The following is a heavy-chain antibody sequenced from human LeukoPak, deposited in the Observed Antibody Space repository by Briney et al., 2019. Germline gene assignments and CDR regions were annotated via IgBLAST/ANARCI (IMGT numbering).Heavy chain of an antibody. J-gene: IGHJ5*02. V-gene: IGHV3-53*01. D-gene: IGHD3-22*01. CDR1: GFTVSSNY. CDR3: ARAGGYYYDSSGYYPNWFDP. Sequence: GGTLRLSCAASGFTVSSNYMSWVRQAPGKGLEWVSVIYSGGSTYYADSVKGRFTIFRDNSKNTLYLQMNSLRAEDTAVYYCARAGGYYYDSSGYYPNWFDPWGQGTLVTVSS. CDR2: IYSGGST.